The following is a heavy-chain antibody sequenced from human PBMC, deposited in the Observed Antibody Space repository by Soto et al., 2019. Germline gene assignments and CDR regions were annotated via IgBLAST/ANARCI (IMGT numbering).Heavy chain of an antibody. CDR2: IYYSGGT. Sequence: SETLSLTCTVSGGSISSYYWSWIRQPPGKGLEWIGYIYYSGGTNYNPSLKSRVTISVDTSKNQFSLKLSSVTAADTAVYYCARVRGRFLEWSNHFDYWGQGTLVTVS. CDR1: GGSISSYY. J-gene: IGHJ4*02. D-gene: IGHD3-3*01. CDR3: ARVRGRFLEWSNHFDY. V-gene: IGHV4-59*01.